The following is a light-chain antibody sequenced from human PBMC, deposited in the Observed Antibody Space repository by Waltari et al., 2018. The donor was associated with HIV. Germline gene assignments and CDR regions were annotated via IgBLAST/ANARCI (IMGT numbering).Light chain of an antibody. CDR2: LGS. CDR3: MQALQPQIS. J-gene: IGKJ4*01. Sequence: DIEMTQSPHSLSVTPGEPASISCRSSQSPLDKSGYTYLAWYVQKPGQSPQLLIYLGSNRASGVPDRFSGSGSGTDFTLKINKVEAEDIGVYYCMQALQPQISFGGGTKVEIK. CDR1: QSPLDKSGYTY. V-gene: IGKV2-28*01.